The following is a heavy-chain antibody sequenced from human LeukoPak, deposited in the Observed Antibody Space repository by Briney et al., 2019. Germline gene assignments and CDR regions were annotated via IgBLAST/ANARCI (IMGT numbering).Heavy chain of an antibody. V-gene: IGHV3-21*01. J-gene: IGHJ6*04. CDR1: GFTCSSYN. D-gene: IGHD3-10*01. CDR2: INSSSDYI. CDR3: ARGRAPYYYGSGNPKDGMDV. Sequence: GGSLRLSCAASGFTCSSYNMNWVRQAPRKGLEWVSSINSSSDYIYYADSVKGRFTISRENAKNSLYLQMNSLRAGDTAVYYCARGRAPYYYGSGNPKDGMDVWGKGTTVTISS.